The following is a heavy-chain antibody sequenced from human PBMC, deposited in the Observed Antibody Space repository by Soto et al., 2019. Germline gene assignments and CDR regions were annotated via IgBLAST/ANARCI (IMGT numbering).Heavy chain of an antibody. V-gene: IGHV5-51*01. CDR3: ARLGYGGNHVVY. CDR2: IYPGDSDT. D-gene: IGHD4-17*01. Sequence: AVKRSVEGAGGKVSSYWFGWLRPMPGKGLEWMGVIYPGDSDTRYSPSFQGQVTISADKSISPAYLQWSSLKASDSGMYYCARLGYGGNHVVYWGQGPLVTVSS. J-gene: IGHJ4*02. CDR1: GGKVSSYW.